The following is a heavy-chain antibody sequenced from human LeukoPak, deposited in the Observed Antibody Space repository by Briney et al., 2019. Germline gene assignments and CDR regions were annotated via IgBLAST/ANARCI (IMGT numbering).Heavy chain of an antibody. CDR2: IKPDGSEK. V-gene: IGHV3-7*01. CDR3: ARLGSYADFDY. Sequence: PGGSLRLSCAASGFTFSTYWMSWVRQAPGKGLEWVANIKPDGSEKYYVDSVKGRFTFSRDNAKNSLYLQMNRLRAEDTAVYYCARLGSYADFDYWGQGTLVTVSS. D-gene: IGHD1-26*01. J-gene: IGHJ4*02. CDR1: GFTFSTYW.